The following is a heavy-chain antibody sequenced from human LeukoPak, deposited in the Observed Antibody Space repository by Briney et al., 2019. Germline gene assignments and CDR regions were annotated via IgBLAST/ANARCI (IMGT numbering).Heavy chain of an antibody. V-gene: IGHV3-23*01. CDR2: ISGSGTNT. J-gene: IGHJ4*02. Sequence: GGSLRLSCAASGFTFSSYAMSWVRQAPGKWLEWVSAISGSGTNTYYADSVKGRFTISGDNAKNSLYLQMNSLRAEDTAVYYCARDYGGSSPFDYWGQGTLVTVSS. D-gene: IGHD4-23*01. CDR1: GFTFSSYA. CDR3: ARDYGGSSPFDY.